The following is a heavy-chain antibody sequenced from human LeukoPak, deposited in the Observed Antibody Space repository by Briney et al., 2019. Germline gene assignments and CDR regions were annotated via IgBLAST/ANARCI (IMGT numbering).Heavy chain of an antibody. Sequence: SETLSLTCTISGDSINSYHWSWLRQPPGSKLEWIGYFYYSGVTNYNPSLKSRLAMSVDTSKNQFSLKMRSVTAADTAVYYCARDSGSGYYEAWGQGTLVTVSS. CDR2: FYYSGVT. CDR1: GDSINSYH. D-gene: IGHD3-10*01. CDR3: ARDSGSGYYEA. V-gene: IGHV4-59*12. J-gene: IGHJ5*02.